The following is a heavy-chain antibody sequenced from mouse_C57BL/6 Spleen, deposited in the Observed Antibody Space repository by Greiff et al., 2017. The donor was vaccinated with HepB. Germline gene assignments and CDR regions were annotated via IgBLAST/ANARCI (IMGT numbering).Heavy chain of an antibody. V-gene: IGHV3-6*01. D-gene: IGHD2-3*01. Sequence: EVKVEESGPGLVKPSQSLSLTCSVTGYSITSGYYWNWIRQFPGNKLEWMGYISYDGSNNYNPSLKNRISITRDTSKNQFFLKLNSVTTEDTATYYCAREGGWFPFDYWGQGTTLTVSS. CDR1: GYSITSGYY. CDR2: ISYDGSN. J-gene: IGHJ2*01. CDR3: AREGGWFPFDY.